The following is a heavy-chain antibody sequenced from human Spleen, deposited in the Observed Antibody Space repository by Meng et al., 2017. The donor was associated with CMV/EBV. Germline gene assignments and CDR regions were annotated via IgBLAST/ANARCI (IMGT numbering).Heavy chain of an antibody. CDR3: ARFFSATMVRGVINYYYYYGMDV. D-gene: IGHD3-10*01. CDR1: GGSISSSSYY. J-gene: IGHJ6*02. V-gene: IGHV4-61*05. CDR2: IYYSGST. Sequence: SETLSLTCTVSGGSISSSSYYWGWIRQPPGKGLEWIGYIYYSGSTNYNPSLKSRVTISVDTSKNQFSLKLSSVTAADTAVYYCARFFSATMVRGVINYYYYYGMDVWGQGTTVTVSS.